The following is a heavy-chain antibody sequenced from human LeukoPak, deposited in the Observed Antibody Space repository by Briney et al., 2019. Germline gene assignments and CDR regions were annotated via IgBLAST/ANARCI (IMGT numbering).Heavy chain of an antibody. V-gene: IGHV5-51*01. J-gene: IGHJ4*02. CDR2: IYPGDSDT. D-gene: IGHD2-21*02. CDR1: GYSFTSYW. CDR3: ARQAYCGADCFSPYKFDY. Sequence: GESLKISCKGSGYSFTSYWIGWVRQMPGKGLEWMGIIYPGDSDTRYSPSFQGQVTISADKSISAAYLQWSSLKASDTAMYYCARQAYCGADCFSPYKFDYWGQGTLVTVSS.